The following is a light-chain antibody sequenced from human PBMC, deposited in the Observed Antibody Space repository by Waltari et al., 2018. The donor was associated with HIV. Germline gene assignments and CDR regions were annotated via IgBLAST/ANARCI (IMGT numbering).Light chain of an antibody. CDR1: PFNLEPPW. V-gene: IGLV1-47*01. CDR2: RNY. CDR3: GVWDSTLKQWL. J-gene: IGLJ3*02. Sequence: SVLTQPPSASGTPGQTVTISCSGSPFNLEPPWLYWYQQLPGTAPKLLIYRNYQRPAGVPDRFSSATSGASASLIISGLRSEDEADYSCGVWDSTLKQWLFGGGTKLTVL.